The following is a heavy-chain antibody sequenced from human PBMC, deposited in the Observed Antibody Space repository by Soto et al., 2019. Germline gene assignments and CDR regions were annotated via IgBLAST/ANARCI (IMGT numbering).Heavy chain of an antibody. V-gene: IGHV1-3*01. CDR3: ARYQNRLCSGLSRGSLWIFDY. CDR1: GYTFTSYA. J-gene: IGHJ4*02. CDR2: INAGNGNT. Sequence: GASVKVSCKASGYTFTSYAMHWVRQAPGQRLEWMGWINAGNGNTKYSQKFQGRVTITRDTSASTAYMELSSLRSEDTAVYYYARYQNRLCSGLSRGSLWIFDYWGQGILVTVFS. D-gene: IGHD6-19*01.